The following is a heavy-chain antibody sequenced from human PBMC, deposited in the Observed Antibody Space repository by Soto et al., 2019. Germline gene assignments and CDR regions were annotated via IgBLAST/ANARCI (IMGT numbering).Heavy chain of an antibody. V-gene: IGHV3-53*04. CDR1: GFTVSSNY. CDR3: ARSPSGYSYGYYYGMDV. J-gene: IGHJ6*02. CDR2: IYSGGST. D-gene: IGHD5-18*01. Sequence: GGSLSLSCAASGFTVSSNYMSWVRQAPGKGLEWVSVIYSGGSTYYSDSVKGRFTISRHNSKNTLYLQMNSLRAEDTAVYYCARSPSGYSYGYYYGMDVWGQGTTVTVSS.